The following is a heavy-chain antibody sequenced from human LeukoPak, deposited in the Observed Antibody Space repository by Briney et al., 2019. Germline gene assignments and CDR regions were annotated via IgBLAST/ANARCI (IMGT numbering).Heavy chain of an antibody. CDR1: GLTFNNYA. J-gene: IGHJ4*02. Sequence: GGSLRLSCAVSGLTFNNYAMSWVRKAPGKGLEWVSAISKSGDHTYYAASAKGRFTIYRDNSKNTQYLQMNSLRAEDTAVYYCAKDVHSGSYYGVFDYWGQGTLVTVSS. CDR2: ISKSGDHT. D-gene: IGHD1-26*01. V-gene: IGHV3-23*01. CDR3: AKDVHSGSYYGVFDY.